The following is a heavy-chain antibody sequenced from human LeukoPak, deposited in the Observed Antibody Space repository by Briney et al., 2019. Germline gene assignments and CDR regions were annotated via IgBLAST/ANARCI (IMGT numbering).Heavy chain of an antibody. CDR1: GFTFNNYG. D-gene: IGHD5-18*01. CDR3: ARVDTVMAYYFDL. V-gene: IGHV3-53*04. CDR2: IYSGGTT. Sequence: LSGGSLRLSCAASGFTFNNYGMHYVRQAPGKGLEWVSTIYSGGTTYYADSVMGRFTISRHNSRNTLYLQMNSLRAEDTAVYYCARVDTVMAYYFDLWGQGTLVTVSS. J-gene: IGHJ4*02.